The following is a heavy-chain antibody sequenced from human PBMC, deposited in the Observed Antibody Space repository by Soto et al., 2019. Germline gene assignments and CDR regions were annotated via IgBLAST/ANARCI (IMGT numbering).Heavy chain of an antibody. CDR2: ISGKNGNT. J-gene: IGHJ6*02. D-gene: IGHD2-15*01. CDR1: GYTFISHG. Sequence: ASVQVSCKASGYTFISHGISGVRQAPGQGLEWMGWISGKNGNTKYAQEVQDRVTLTTDTSTSTAYMALRSLRSDDTAVYYCARVSSSIVVVPDYGMDVWGQGTTVTVSS. CDR3: ARVSSSIVVVPDYGMDV. V-gene: IGHV1-18*04.